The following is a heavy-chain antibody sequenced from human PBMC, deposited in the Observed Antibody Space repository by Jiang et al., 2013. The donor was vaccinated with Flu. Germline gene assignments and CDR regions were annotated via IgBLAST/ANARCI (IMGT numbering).Heavy chain of an antibody. V-gene: IGHV1-69*01. D-gene: IGHD5-18*01. Sequence: SGAEVKKPGSSVKVSCKASGGSFSDYSIIWVRQAPGQGLQWMGGILPVFGTTNYAQKFQDRLTITADESTTTAFMELSSLRSEDTAVYFCARGGGYSDGTGVWGQGTLVTVSS. J-gene: IGHJ4*02. CDR1: GGSFSDYS. CDR2: ILPVFGTT. CDR3: ARGGGYSDGTGV.